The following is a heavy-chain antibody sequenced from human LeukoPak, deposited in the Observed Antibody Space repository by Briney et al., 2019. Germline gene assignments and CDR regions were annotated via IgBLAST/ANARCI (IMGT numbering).Heavy chain of an antibody. Sequence: GECLRLSCAASGLSFSSYSMNWVRQAPGKGLEWVSYISASSGTIYYADSVKGRFNISRDNAKNSLYLQMNSLRGEDTAVYCCARRSEFGVLYYMDVWGKGTTVTVSS. CDR1: GLSFSSYS. V-gene: IGHV3-48*01. D-gene: IGHD3-16*01. J-gene: IGHJ6*03. CDR2: ISASSGTI. CDR3: ARRSEFGVLYYMDV.